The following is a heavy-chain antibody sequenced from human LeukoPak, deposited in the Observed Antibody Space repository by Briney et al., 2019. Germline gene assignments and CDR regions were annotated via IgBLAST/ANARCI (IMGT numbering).Heavy chain of an antibody. J-gene: IGHJ3*01. CDR3: AREGEYYAESGNLIDAADV. CDR2: IAPISGTP. V-gene: IGHV1-69*06. D-gene: IGHD3-10*01. CDR1: GGTFTHFV. Sequence: ASVKVSCKASGGTFTHFVISWLRQAPGQGLEWMGGIAPISGTPVYAQKFQDRVNITADTSTNTAYMEMSSLTSEDTAMYYCAREGEYYAESGNLIDAADVWGQGTMVIVSA.